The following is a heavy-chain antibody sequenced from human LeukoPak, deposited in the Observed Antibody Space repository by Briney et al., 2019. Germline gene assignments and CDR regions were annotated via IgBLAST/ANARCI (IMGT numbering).Heavy chain of an antibody. V-gene: IGHV3-30-3*01. D-gene: IGHD6-13*01. Sequence: GGSLRLSCAASGFTFNSHAMHWVRQAPGKGLEWVAVISSDGSNKYYADSVKGRFTISRDNSKNTLYLQMNSLRAEDTAVYYCAKDLPVFAAAGTGRNYYYYYGMDVWGQGTTVTVSS. CDR3: AKDLPVFAAAGTGRNYYYYYGMDV. CDR2: ISSDGSNK. J-gene: IGHJ6*02. CDR1: GFTFNSHA.